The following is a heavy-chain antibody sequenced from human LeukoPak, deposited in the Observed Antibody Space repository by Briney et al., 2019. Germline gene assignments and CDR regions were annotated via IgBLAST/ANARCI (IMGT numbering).Heavy chain of an antibody. CDR2: IIPIFGTA. D-gene: IGHD3-10*01. Sequence: SLKVSCKASGGTFSSYAISWVRQAPGKGLEWMGGIIPIFGTANYAQKFQGRVTITADESTSTAYMELSSLRSEDTAVYYCARMGGSGTLDYWGQGTLVTVSS. CDR3: ARMGGSGTLDY. CDR1: GGTFSSYA. V-gene: IGHV1-69*13. J-gene: IGHJ4*02.